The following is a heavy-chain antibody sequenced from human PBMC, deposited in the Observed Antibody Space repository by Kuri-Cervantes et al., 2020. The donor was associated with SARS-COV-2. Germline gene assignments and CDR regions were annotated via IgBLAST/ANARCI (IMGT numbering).Heavy chain of an antibody. CDR2: ISETGGT. V-gene: IGHV4-59*01. Sequence: GSLRLSCTVSGDSITIYCWSWIRQSPGKGLEWIGYISETGGTNYNPSLKSRVTMSVDISKNQFSLKMNSANAADTAVYYCARGTTPVYVSGPLWFHLDLWGQGTLVTVSS. D-gene: IGHD3-10*01. CDR3: ARGTTPVYVSGPLWFHLDL. J-gene: IGHJ5*02. CDR1: GDSITIYC.